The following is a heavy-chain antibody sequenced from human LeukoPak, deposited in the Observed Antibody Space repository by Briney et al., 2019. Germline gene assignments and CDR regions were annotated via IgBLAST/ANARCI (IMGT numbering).Heavy chain of an antibody. CDR1: GFTFDDYA. Sequence: PGGSLRLSCAGSGFTFDDYAMHWVRQAPGKGLEWVSLISGDGGSTYYADSVKGRFTISRDNSKNSPYLQMNSLRTEDTALYYCAKDFRSRAMATHGLDYWGQGTLVTVSS. CDR2: ISGDGGST. J-gene: IGHJ4*02. CDR3: AKDFRSRAMATHGLDY. V-gene: IGHV3-43*02. D-gene: IGHD5-18*01.